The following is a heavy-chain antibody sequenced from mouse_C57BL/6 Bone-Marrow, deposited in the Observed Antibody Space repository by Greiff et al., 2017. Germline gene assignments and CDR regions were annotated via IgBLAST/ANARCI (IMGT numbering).Heavy chain of an antibody. CDR1: GYTFTDYN. Sequence: VQLQQSGPELVKPGASVKIPCKASGYTFTDYNMDWVKQSHGKSLEWIGDINPNDGGTIYNQKFKGKATLTVDKSSSTAYMELRSLTSEDTAVYYCARGYYRGWYFDVWGTGTTVTVSS. V-gene: IGHV1-18*01. J-gene: IGHJ1*03. CDR3: ARGYYRGWYFDV. D-gene: IGHD2-3*01. CDR2: INPNDGGT.